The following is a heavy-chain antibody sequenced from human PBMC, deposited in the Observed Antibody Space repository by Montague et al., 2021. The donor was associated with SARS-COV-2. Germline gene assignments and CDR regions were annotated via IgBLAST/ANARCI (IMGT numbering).Heavy chain of an antibody. CDR1: GFSFSNYA. CDR3: ARGGTYPHYFFDS. Sequence: SLSLSCAASGFSFSNYAMHWVRQAPGKGLEYVSGISTIGGSRYYTDSVKGRFTISRDNSKNMVFLQMDSLRSEDMAVYYCARGGTYPHYFFDSWGQGALVTVSS. V-gene: IGHV3-64*02. D-gene: IGHD1-26*01. J-gene: IGHJ4*02. CDR2: ISTIGGSR.